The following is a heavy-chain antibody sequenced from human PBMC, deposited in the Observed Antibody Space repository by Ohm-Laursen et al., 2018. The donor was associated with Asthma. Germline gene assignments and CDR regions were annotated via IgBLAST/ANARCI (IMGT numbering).Heavy chain of an antibody. V-gene: IGHV3-53*01. CDR1: GFTVSSNY. CDR2: IYSGGST. D-gene: IGHD4-17*01. CDR3: GRGLSSTLYGDYYYGMDV. Sequence: SLRLSCSASGFTVSSNYMSWVRQAPGKGLEWVSVIYSGGSTYYADSVKGRFTISRDNSKNTLYLQMNSLRAEDTAVYYCGRGLSSTLYGDYYYGMDVWGQGTTVTVSS. J-gene: IGHJ6*02.